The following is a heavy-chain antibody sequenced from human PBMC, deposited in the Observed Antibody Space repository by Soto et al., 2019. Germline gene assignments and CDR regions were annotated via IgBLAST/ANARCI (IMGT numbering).Heavy chain of an antibody. V-gene: IGHV4-34*01. CDR3: ARLNGYCISTNCHGYYGMDV. D-gene: IGHD2-2*03. J-gene: IGHJ6*02. CDR2: INHSGST. CDR1: GGSFSGYY. Sequence: SETLSLTCAVYGGSFSGYYWTWIRQPPGTGLEWIGEINHSGSTNYNPSLLSRVTISVDTSKNEFSLKLSSVTAADTAVYYCARLNGYCISTNCHGYYGMDVWGQGTTVTVSS.